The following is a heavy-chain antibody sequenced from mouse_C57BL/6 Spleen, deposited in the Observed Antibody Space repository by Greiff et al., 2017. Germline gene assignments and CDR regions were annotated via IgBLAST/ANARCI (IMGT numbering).Heavy chain of an antibody. Sequence: QVQLQQPGAELVRPGSSVKLSCKASGYTFTSYWMHWVKQRPIQGLEWIGNIDPSDSETHYNQKFKDKATLTVDKSSSTAYMQLSSLTSEDSAVYYCARWGYSNYGGAMDYWGQGTSVTVSS. CDR1: GYTFTSYW. CDR3: ARWGYSNYGGAMDY. D-gene: IGHD2-5*01. J-gene: IGHJ4*01. CDR2: IDPSDSET. V-gene: IGHV1-52*01.